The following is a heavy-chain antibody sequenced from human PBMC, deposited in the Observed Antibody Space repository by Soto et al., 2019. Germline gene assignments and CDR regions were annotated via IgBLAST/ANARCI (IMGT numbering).Heavy chain of an antibody. D-gene: IGHD3-10*01. CDR3: ARDAGYYYYGSGSPNWFDP. V-gene: IGHV4-59*01. Sequence: SETLSLTCTVSGGSISSYYWSWIRQPPGKGLEWIGYIYYSGSTNYNPSLKSRVTISVDTSKNQFSLKLSSVTAADTAVYYCARDAGYYYYGSGSPNWFDPWGQGTLVTVSS. CDR2: IYYSGST. CDR1: GGSISSYY. J-gene: IGHJ5*02.